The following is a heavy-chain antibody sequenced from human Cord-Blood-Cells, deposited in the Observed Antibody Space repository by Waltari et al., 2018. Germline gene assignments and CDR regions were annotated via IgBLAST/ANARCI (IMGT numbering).Heavy chain of an antibody. CDR2: IYTSGST. D-gene: IGHD1-7*01. Sequence: QVQLQESGPGLVKPSETLSLTCTVSGGSISSYYWSWIRQPAGKGLEWIGRIYTSGSTNYHPSLKSRVTMSVDTSKNQFSLKLSSVTAADTAVYYCAREQKTWNYSWFDPWGQGTLVTVSS. V-gene: IGHV4-4*07. CDR3: AREQKTWNYSWFDP. J-gene: IGHJ5*02. CDR1: GGSISSYY.